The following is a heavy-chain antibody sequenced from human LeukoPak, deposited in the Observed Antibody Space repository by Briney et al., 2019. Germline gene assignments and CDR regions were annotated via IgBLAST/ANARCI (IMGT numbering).Heavy chain of an antibody. D-gene: IGHD6-13*01. CDR3: ANAIAMQQLVSPLDY. Sequence: GGSLRLSCAASGFTFSDYYMSWIRQAPGKGLEWVSYISSSGSTIYYADSVKGRFTISRDNAKNSLYLQMNSLRAEDTAVYYCANAIAMQQLVSPLDYWGQGTLVTVSS. CDR2: ISSSGSTI. J-gene: IGHJ4*02. V-gene: IGHV3-11*01. CDR1: GFTFSDYY.